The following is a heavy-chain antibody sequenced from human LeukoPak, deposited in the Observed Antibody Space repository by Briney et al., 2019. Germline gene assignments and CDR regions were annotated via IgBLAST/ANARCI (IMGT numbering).Heavy chain of an antibody. D-gene: IGHD1-26*01. CDR2: INPDSGGT. J-gene: IGHJ1*01. CDR1: GYTFTGYY. CDR3: ARVLSGSYSEYFQH. Sequence: ASVKVSCKASGYTFTGYYMHWVRHAPGQGLEWMGWINPDSGGTNYAQKFPGRVTMTRDTSISTAYMELSRLRSDDTAVYYCARVLSGSYSEYFQHWGQGTLVTVSS. V-gene: IGHV1-2*02.